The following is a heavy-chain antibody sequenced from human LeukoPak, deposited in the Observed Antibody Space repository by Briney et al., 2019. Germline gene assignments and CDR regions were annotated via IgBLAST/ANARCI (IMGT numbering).Heavy chain of an antibody. V-gene: IGHV1-2*02. Sequence: ASVKVSCKASGYTFTGYYMHWVRPAPGQGLEWMGWINPNSGGTNYAQKFKGRVTMTRDTSISTAYMELSRLRSDDTAVYYCARAPVAATKVLAPWGQGTLVTVSS. CDR3: ARAPVAATKVLAP. CDR2: INPNSGGT. CDR1: GYTFTGYY. J-gene: IGHJ5*02. D-gene: IGHD2-15*01.